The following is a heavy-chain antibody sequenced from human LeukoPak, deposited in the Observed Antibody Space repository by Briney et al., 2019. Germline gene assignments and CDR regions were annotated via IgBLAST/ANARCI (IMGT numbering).Heavy chain of an antibody. J-gene: IGHJ4*02. V-gene: IGHV4-31*03. CDR2: IYYSGST. CDR3: ASTREYSYGKFDY. Sequence: SETLSLTCTVSGGSLSSGGYYWSWIRQHPGKGLEWIGYIYYSGSTYYNPSLKSRVTISVDTSKNQFSLKLSSVTAADTAVYYCASTREYSYGKFDYWGQGTLVTVSS. CDR1: GGSLSSGGYY. D-gene: IGHD5-18*01.